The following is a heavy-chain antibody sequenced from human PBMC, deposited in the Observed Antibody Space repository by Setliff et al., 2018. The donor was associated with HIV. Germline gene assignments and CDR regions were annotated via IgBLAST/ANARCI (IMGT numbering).Heavy chain of an antibody. D-gene: IGHD6-6*01. CDR1: GGSISSGSYY. CDR3: ARREYSSSSPPFDY. CDR2: IYTRGST. Sequence: PSETLSLTCTVSGGSISSGSYYWSWIRQPAGKGLEWIGRIYTRGSTYSNPSLKSRVTMSVDTSKNQFSLKLISVTAADTAVYYCARREYSSSSPPFDYWGQGTLVTVSS. V-gene: IGHV4-61*02. J-gene: IGHJ4*02.